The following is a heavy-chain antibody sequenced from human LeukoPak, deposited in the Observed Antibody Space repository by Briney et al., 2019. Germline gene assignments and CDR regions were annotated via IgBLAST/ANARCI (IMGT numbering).Heavy chain of an antibody. V-gene: IGHV4-59*08. CDR2: IYYSGST. CDR3: ARSIRIPNIAAAGDFDY. J-gene: IGHJ4*02. CDR1: GGSISSYY. D-gene: IGHD6-13*01. Sequence: SETLSLTCTVSGGSISSYYWSWIRQPPGKGLEWIGYIYYSGSTNYNPSLKSRVTMSVDTSKNQFSLRLTSVTAADTAVYYCARSIRIPNIAAAGDFDYWGQGTLVTVSS.